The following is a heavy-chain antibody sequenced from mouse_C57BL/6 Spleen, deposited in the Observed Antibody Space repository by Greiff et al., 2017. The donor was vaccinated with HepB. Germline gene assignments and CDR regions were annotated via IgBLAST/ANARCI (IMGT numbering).Heavy chain of an antibody. CDR1: GYTFTDYY. V-gene: IGHV1-26*01. Sequence: EVQLQQSGPELVKPGASVKISCKASGYTFTDYYMNWVKQSHGKSLEWIGDINPNNGGTSYNQKFKGKATLTVDKSSSTAYMELRSLTSEDSAVYYCARGDIYYGNYDYWGQGTTLTVSS. D-gene: IGHD2-1*01. CDR2: INPNNGGT. CDR3: ARGDIYYGNYDY. J-gene: IGHJ2*01.